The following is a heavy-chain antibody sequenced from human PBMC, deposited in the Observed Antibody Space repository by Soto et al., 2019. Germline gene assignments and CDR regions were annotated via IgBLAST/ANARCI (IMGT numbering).Heavy chain of an antibody. J-gene: IGHJ4*02. Sequence: SETLSLTCTVSGGSITSHHWTWIRQSPGKGLEWIGNIHYSWITHSSPSLKSRLTISLDTSQNQSSLKLYSVTTADTAVYFCAGGGPGHSFDYWGQGTKVTVSS. CDR1: GGSITSHH. D-gene: IGHD3-3*02. CDR3: AGGGPGHSFDY. CDR2: IHYSWIT. V-gene: IGHV4-59*11.